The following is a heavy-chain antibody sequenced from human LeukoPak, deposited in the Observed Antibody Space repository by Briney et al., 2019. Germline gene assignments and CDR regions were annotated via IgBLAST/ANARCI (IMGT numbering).Heavy chain of an antibody. V-gene: IGHV1-2*02. D-gene: IGHD3-9*01. CDR2: INPNSGGT. J-gene: IGHJ4*02. CDR1: GYTFTGYY. CDR3: ARELRYFDWLLDKYYFDY. Sequence: ASVKVSCKASGYTFTGYYMHWVRQAPGQGLEWMGWINPNSGGTNYAQKFQGRVTMTRDTSISTAYMELSRLRSDDTAVYHCARELRYFDWLLDKYYFDYWGQGTLVTVSS.